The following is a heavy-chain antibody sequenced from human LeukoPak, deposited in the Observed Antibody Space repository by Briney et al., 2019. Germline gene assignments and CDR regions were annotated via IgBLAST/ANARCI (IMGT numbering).Heavy chain of an antibody. J-gene: IGHJ4*02. CDR3: AREVAVFGAL. D-gene: IGHD3-3*01. CDR2: ISSSSSYI. Sequence: PGGSLRLSCAASGLTFSIYSMNWVRQAPGKGLEWVSSISSSSSYIYYADSVKGRFTISRDNAKNSLYLQMNSLRAEDTAVYYCAREVAVFGALWGQGTLVTVSS. CDR1: GLTFSIYS. V-gene: IGHV3-21*01.